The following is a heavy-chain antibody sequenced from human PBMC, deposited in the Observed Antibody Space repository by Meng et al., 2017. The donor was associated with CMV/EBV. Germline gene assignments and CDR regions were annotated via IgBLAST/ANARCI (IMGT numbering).Heavy chain of an antibody. CDR1: GYTFTSYY. V-gene: IGHV1-46*01. CDR3: AKRSQWLLGLYYYYGLDV. J-gene: IGHJ6*02. D-gene: IGHD6-19*01. CDR2: INPSGGST. Sequence: ASVKVSCKASGYTFTSYYMHWVRQAPGQGLEWMGIINPSGGSTSYAQKFQGRVTMTRDTSTSTVYMELSSLRSEDTAVYYCAKRSQWLLGLYYYYGLDVWGQGTTVTVSS.